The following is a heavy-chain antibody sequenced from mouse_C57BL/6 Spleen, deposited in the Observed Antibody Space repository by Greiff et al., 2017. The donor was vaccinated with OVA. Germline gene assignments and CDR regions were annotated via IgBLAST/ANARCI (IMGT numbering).Heavy chain of an antibody. V-gene: IGHV5-12*01. Sequence: EVQLVESGGGLVQPGGSLKLSCAASGFTFSDYYMYWVRQTPEKRLEWVAYISNGGGSTYYPDTVKGRFTISRDNAKNTLYLQMSRLKSEDTAMYYCARPNRNYYGSSPYYFDYWGQGTTLTVSS. CDR3: ARPNRNYYGSSPYYFDY. J-gene: IGHJ2*01. D-gene: IGHD1-1*01. CDR2: ISNGGGST. CDR1: GFTFSDYY.